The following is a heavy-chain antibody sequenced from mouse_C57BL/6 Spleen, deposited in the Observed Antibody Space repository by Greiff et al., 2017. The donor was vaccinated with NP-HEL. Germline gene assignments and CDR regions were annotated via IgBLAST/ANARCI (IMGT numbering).Heavy chain of an antibody. CDR2: ISSGGDYI. D-gene: IGHD1-1*01. Sequence: DVMLVESGEGLVKPGGSLKLSCAASGFTFSSYAMSWVRQTPEKRLEWVAYISSGGDYIYYADTVKGRFTISRDNARNTLYLQMSSLKSEDTAMYYCTRDRDYYGSSYEGYWYFDVWGTGTTVTVSS. CDR3: TRDRDYYGSSYEGYWYFDV. CDR1: GFTFSSYA. J-gene: IGHJ1*03. V-gene: IGHV5-9-1*02.